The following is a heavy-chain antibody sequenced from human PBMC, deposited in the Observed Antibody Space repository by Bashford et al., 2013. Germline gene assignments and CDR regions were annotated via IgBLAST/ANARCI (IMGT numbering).Heavy chain of an antibody. D-gene: IGHD2-8*01. CDR2: IGGSDSDK. J-gene: IGHJ4*01. V-gene: IGHV3-23*01. CDR1: GFSFSDFA. Sequence: GGSLRLSCTASGFSFSDFAMTWVRQAPGGGLEWVSSIGGSDSDKHYADSLKGRLTISRDNSRDTLYLQLDSLRAEDTAVYYCAKDGLSRNGVWDFFDYWGPGALVTVSS. CDR3: AKDGLSRNGVWDFFDY.